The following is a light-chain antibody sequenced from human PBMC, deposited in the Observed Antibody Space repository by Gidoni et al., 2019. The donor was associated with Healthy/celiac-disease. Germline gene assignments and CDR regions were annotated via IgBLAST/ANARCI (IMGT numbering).Light chain of an antibody. CDR3: QQYTNWPPIT. CDR2: GAS. J-gene: IGKJ5*01. V-gene: IGKV3-15*01. CDR1: QSVSSN. Sequence: EIVMTQSPATLSVSPGERATLSCRASQSVSSNLAWYQQKPGQAPRLLIYGASTRATGIPARFSGSGSGTEFTIIISSMQSEDFAVYYCQQYTNWPPITFGQGTRLEIK.